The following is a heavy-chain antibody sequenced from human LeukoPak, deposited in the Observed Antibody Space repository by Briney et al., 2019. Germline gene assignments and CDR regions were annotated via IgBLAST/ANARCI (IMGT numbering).Heavy chain of an antibody. CDR1: GFTFSNAW. CDR2: IKSKTDGGTT. Sequence: GGSLRLSCAASGFTFSNAWMSWVRQAPGKGLEWVGRIKSKTDGGTTDYAAPVKGRFTISRDNSKNTLYLQMNSLRAEDTAVYYCARVIAARERAWFGELRLYYYSYIDVWGKGTTVTISS. D-gene: IGHD3-10*01. CDR3: ARVIAARERAWFGELRLYYYSYIDV. J-gene: IGHJ6*03. V-gene: IGHV3-15*01.